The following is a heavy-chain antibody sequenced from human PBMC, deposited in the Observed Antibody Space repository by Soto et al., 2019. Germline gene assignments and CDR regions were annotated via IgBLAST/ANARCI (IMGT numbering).Heavy chain of an antibody. Sequence: SVKVSCKASGGTFSSNTLSWVRQAPGQGLEWMGRITPVLDMADYEQKFQDRLTITADKSTTTVYMELGSLRSEDTAIYYCARAISSGGRFSGMDVWGQGTTVTVSS. D-gene: IGHD3-16*01. CDR3: ARAISSGGRFSGMDV. J-gene: IGHJ6*02. CDR1: GGTFSSNT. CDR2: ITPVLDMA. V-gene: IGHV1-69*02.